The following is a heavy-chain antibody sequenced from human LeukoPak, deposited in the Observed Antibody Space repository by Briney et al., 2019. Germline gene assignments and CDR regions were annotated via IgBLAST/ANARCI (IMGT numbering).Heavy chain of an antibody. J-gene: IGHJ5*02. CDR1: GYTFSDYY. D-gene: IGHD2-2*02. CDR2: INPNSGDT. CDR3: ARDPHLWRRYCSSTSCYTPNWFDP. Sequence: GASVKVSCKTSGYTFSDYYIHWIRQAPGQGLEWVGWINPNSGDTDYAQKFQGRVTVTRDTSISTAYMELSRLRSEDTAVYYCARDPHLWRRYCSSTSCYTPNWFDPWGQGTLVTVSS. V-gene: IGHV1-2*02.